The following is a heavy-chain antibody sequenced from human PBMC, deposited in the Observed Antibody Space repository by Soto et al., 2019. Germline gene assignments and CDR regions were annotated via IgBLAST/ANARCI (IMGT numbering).Heavy chain of an antibody. CDR3: ARDYCSSTSCYGGGWFDP. V-gene: IGHV1-69*08. D-gene: IGHD2-2*01. CDR1: GGTFSSYT. CDR2: IIPILGIA. Sequence: QVQLVQSGAEVKKPGSSVKVSCKASGGTFSSYTISWVRQAPGQGLEWMGRIIPILGIANYAQKFQGRVTITADNSTSTAYMELSSLRSEDTAVYYCARDYCSSTSCYGGGWFDPWGQGTLVTVSS. J-gene: IGHJ5*02.